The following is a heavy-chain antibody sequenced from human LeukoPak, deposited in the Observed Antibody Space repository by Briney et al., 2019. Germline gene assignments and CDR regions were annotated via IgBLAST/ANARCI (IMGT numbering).Heavy chain of an antibody. D-gene: IGHD2-2*02. V-gene: IGHV3-15*01. Sequence: GGSQRLSCAASGFTFSNAWMSWVRQAPGKGLEWVGRIKSKTDGGTTDYAAPVKGRSTISRDDSKNTLYVQMNSLKTEDTAVYYCTTDGPSLYGGHWFDPWRQGTLVTVSS. CDR2: IKSKTDGGTT. CDR3: TTDGPSLYGGHWFDP. CDR1: GFTFSNAW. J-gene: IGHJ5*02.